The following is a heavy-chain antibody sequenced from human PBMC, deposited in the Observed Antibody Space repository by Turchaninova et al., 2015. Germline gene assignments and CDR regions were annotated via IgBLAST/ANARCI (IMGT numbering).Heavy chain of an antibody. J-gene: IGHJ3*01. CDR2: VSHSENI. CDR3: ARSPSGLLGGYFRSPFDV. V-gene: IGHV4-28*04. CDR1: LVYFAACHW. D-gene: IGHD2-2*03. Sequence: QVHLPQSAPGLVKPLDTLSLQLTVTLVYFAACHWWAWDLQYPGKGLEWVGEVSHSENINYKLSLRGRVSMSVDRPKKQFSLTLTSVTAADSGIYYCARSPSGLLGGYFRSPFDVWGQGTMVTVSS.